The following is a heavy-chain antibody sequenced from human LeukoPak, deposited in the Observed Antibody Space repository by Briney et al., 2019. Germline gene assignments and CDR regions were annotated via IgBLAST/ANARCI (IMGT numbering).Heavy chain of an antibody. CDR2: IYTSEYT. CDR1: GGSISSYY. J-gene: IGHJ4*02. V-gene: IGHV4-4*09. CDR3: ARRDGYFDY. Sequence: SETLSLTCTVSGGSISSYYWSWIRQTPGKGLEWIGYIYTSEYTNYHPSLESRVSISQDTSKNQFFLKLNSVTAADTAVYYCARRDGYFDYWGQGILVTVSS.